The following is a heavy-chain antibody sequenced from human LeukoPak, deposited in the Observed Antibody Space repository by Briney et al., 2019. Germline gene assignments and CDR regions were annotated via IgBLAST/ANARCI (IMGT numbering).Heavy chain of an antibody. V-gene: IGHV4-59*01. D-gene: IGHD6-13*01. J-gene: IGHJ4*02. CDR2: IYYSGST. CDR1: GGSISSYY. CDR3: ARYIAAAGMARYYFDY. Sequence: SETLSLTCTVSGGSISSYYWSWIRQPPGKGLEWIGYIYYSGSTNYNPSLKSRVTISVDTSKNQFSLKLSSVTAADTAVYYCARYIAAAGMARYYFDYWGQGTLVTVSS.